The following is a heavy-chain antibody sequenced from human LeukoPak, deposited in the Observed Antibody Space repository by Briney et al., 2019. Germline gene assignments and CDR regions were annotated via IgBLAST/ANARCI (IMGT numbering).Heavy chain of an antibody. J-gene: IGHJ5*02. D-gene: IGHD1-14*01. V-gene: IGHV1-2*02. CDR3: ARDLTGPLRGNNWFDP. CDR1: GYTFTGYF. Sequence: GASVTVSCKASGYTFTGYFMHWLRQAPGQGLEGMGWMNPNSGGTNYAQKFQGRVTMTRDTSISTAYMELSRLRSDDTAVYYCARDLTGPLRGNNWFDPWGQGTLVTVSS. CDR2: MNPNSGGT.